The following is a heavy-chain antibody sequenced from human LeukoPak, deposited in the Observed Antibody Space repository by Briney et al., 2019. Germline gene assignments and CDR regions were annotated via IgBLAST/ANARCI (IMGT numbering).Heavy chain of an antibody. Sequence: GGSLRLSCAASGFTFSNAWMSWVRQAPGKGLEWVGRIKSKTDGGTTDYAGPVRGRFTISRDDSKNTLYLQMNSLKTEDTAMYYCTTSNFGFPFDYWGQGTLVTVSS. D-gene: IGHD3-3*01. CDR1: GFTFSNAW. J-gene: IGHJ4*02. CDR2: IKSKTDGGTT. CDR3: TTSNFGFPFDY. V-gene: IGHV3-15*01.